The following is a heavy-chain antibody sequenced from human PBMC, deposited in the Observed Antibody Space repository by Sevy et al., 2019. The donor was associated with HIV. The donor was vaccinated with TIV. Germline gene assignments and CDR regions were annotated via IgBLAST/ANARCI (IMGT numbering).Heavy chain of an antibody. D-gene: IGHD4-4*01. CDR1: GFTFSSYW. CDR2: IKQDGSEK. J-gene: IGHJ6*02. V-gene: IGHV3-7*03. CDR3: ARSREAPTVTTRFRYYYYGMDV. Sequence: GGSLRLSCAASGFTFSSYWMSWVRQAPGKGLEWVANIKQDGSEKYYVDSVKGRFTISRDNAKNSLYLQMNSLRAEDTAVYYCARSREAPTVTTRFRYYYYGMDVWGQGTTVTVSS.